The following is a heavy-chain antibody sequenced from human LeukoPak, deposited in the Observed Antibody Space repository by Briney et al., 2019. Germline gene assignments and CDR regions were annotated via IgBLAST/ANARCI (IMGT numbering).Heavy chain of an antibody. CDR1: GFTFSSYA. Sequence: PGGSLRLSCAASGFTFSSYAMSWVRQAPGKGLEWVSGINGRGETTVYAASVEGRFTISRDNSKNTLYLQLNSLRVEDTAVYFCAKDQGSGHGSCTWGTFDYWGLGSLVTVFS. CDR3: AKDQGSGHGSCTWGTFDY. D-gene: IGHD7-27*01. V-gene: IGHV3-23*01. J-gene: IGHJ4*03. CDR2: INGRGETT.